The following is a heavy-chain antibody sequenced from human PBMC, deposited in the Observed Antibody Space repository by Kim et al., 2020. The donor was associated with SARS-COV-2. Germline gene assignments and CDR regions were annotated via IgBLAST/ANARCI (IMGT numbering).Heavy chain of an antibody. V-gene: IGHV3-30*18. Sequence: GGSLRLSCEASGFAFSSYGMHWVRQAPGKGLEWVAVMSYDGNNKYYVDSVKGRFTISRDNSKNTLYLQMNSLRAEDTAVYYCAKEGGVRVNFRMYYGMDVWGQGTLVTVSS. CDR3: AKEGGVRVNFRMYYGMDV. D-gene: IGHD3-10*01. CDR2: MSYDGNNK. CDR1: GFAFSSYG. J-gene: IGHJ6*02.